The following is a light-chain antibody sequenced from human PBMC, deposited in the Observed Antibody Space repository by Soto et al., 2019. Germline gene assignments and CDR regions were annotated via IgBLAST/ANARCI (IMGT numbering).Light chain of an antibody. Sequence: QSVLTQPPSASGSPGQSVTISCTGTSSDVGGYNYVSWFQQHPGKAPKLMIYEVSKRPSGVPGRFSGSKSGNTASLTVSGLQAEDEADYYCCSYAGSYTYVFGTGTKVTVL. V-gene: IGLV2-8*01. CDR3: CSYAGSYTYV. J-gene: IGLJ1*01. CDR2: EVS. CDR1: SSDVGGYNY.